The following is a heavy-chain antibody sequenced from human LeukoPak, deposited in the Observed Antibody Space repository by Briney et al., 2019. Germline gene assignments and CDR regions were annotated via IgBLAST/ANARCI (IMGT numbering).Heavy chain of an antibody. D-gene: IGHD3-22*01. V-gene: IGHV3-21*01. CDR3: ARLGGVVFMSAFDI. J-gene: IGHJ3*02. Sequence: GGSLRLSCAASGFTFSSYSMNWVRQAPGKGLEWVSSISSSSSYIYCADSVKGRFTISRDNAKNSLYLQMNSLRAEDTAVYYCARLGGVVFMSAFDIWGQGTMVTVSS. CDR1: GFTFSSYS. CDR2: ISSSSSYI.